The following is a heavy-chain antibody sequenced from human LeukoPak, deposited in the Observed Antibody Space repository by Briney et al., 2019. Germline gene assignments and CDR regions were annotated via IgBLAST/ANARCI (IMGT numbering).Heavy chain of an antibody. Sequence: PGGSLRLSCAASGFTFSSYSMNWVRQAPGKGLEWVSSISSSSSYIHYADSVKGRFTISRDNAKNSLYLQMNSLRAEDTAVYYCARAGDHYYGSGSYYNRYYYGMDVWGQGTTVTVSS. CDR2: ISSSSSYI. CDR1: GFTFSSYS. V-gene: IGHV3-21*01. D-gene: IGHD3-10*01. CDR3: ARAGDHYYGSGSYYNRYYYGMDV. J-gene: IGHJ6*02.